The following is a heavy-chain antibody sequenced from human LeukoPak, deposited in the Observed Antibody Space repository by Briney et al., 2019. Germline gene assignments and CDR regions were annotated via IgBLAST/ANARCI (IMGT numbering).Heavy chain of an antibody. V-gene: IGHV3-74*01. D-gene: IGHD3-10*01. CDR3: AREGGNTGFGEFFPFDAFDI. Sequence: GGSLRLSCAASGFTFSSYWMHWVRQAPGKGLVWVSRINSDGSSTSYADSVKGRFTISRDNAKNTLYLQMNSLRAEDTAVYYCAREGGNTGFGEFFPFDAFDIWGQGTMVTVSS. CDR1: GFTFSSYW. CDR2: INSDGSST. J-gene: IGHJ3*02.